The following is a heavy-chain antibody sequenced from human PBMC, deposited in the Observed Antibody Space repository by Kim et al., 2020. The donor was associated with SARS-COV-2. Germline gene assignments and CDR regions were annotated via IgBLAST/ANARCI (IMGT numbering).Heavy chain of an antibody. D-gene: IGHD3-10*01. J-gene: IGHJ3*02. Sequence: QKFQGRVTMTEDTSTDTAYMELSSLRSEDTAVYYCATDRSTDGSGSYYNIWGQGTMVTVSS. CDR3: ATDRSTDGSGSYYNI. V-gene: IGHV1-24*01.